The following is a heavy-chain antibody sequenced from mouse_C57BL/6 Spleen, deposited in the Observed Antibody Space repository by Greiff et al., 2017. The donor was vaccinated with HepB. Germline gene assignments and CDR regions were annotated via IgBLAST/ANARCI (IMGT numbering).Heavy chain of an antibody. V-gene: IGHV1-82*01. D-gene: IGHD4-1*01. CDR3: ARELGYAMDY. J-gene: IGHJ4*01. CDR1: GYAFSSSW. Sequence: VQGVESGPELVKPGASVKISCKASGYAFSSSWMNWVKQRPGKGLEWIGRIYPGDGDTNYNGKFKGKATLTADKSSSTAYMQLSSLTSEDSAVYFCARELGYAMDYWGQGTSVTVSS. CDR2: IYPGDGDT.